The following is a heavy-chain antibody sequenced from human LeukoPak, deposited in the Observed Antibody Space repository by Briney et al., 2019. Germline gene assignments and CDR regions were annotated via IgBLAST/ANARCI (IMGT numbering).Heavy chain of an antibody. V-gene: IGHV3-48*01. CDR3: AGDYCSTTSCRFDY. Sequence: GGSLRLSCAASGFTFSSYSMNWVRQAPGKGLEWVSYISSGSSIIYYADSVKGRFTISRDNAKNSLYLQMTSLRAEDTAVYYCAGDYCSTTSCRFDYWGQGTLVTVSS. CDR2: ISSGSSII. J-gene: IGHJ4*02. CDR1: GFTFSSYS. D-gene: IGHD2-2*01.